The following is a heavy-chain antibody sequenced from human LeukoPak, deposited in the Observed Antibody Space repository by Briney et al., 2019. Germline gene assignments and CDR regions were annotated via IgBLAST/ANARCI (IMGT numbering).Heavy chain of an antibody. Sequence: HPGGSLRLSCAASGFTFNTFSMNWVRQAPGKGPEWVSYISSSGTTTYYADSVKGRFTISRDNAKNSLYLQMNSLRAEDTAVYYCVRRGLIETEYLERWGQGTLVIVSS. CDR1: GFTFNTFS. J-gene: IGHJ1*01. D-gene: IGHD3-10*01. CDR3: VRRGLIETEYLER. V-gene: IGHV3-48*04. CDR2: ISSSGTTT.